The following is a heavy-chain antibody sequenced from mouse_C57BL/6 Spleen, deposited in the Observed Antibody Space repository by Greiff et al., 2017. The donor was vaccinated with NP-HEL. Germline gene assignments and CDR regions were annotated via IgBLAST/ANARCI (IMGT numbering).Heavy chain of an antibody. CDR2: INPSNGGT. J-gene: IGHJ3*01. V-gene: IGHV1-53*01. CDR3: AREETYYGNFWFAY. Sequence: QVQLQQPGTELVKPGASVKLSCKASGYTFTSYWMHWVKQRPGQGLEWIGNINPSNGGTNYTEKFKSKATLTVDKSSSTAYMQLSRLPSEDSAVYYCAREETYYGNFWFAYWGQETLVTVSA. D-gene: IGHD2-10*01. CDR1: GYTFTSYW.